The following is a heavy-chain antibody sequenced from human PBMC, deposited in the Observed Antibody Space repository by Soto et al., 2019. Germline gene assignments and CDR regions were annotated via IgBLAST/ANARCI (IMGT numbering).Heavy chain of an antibody. Sequence: QITLRESGPALVRPTQTLTLTCTFSGFSLSSNGVGVGWIRQPPGKALEWLALFYWDDDHRYSPSLKTRLTITKDTSKNQVVLTMTKLDPVDTATYYCAREMYYSTYFDSWGQGTLVTVSS. CDR1: GFSLSSNGVG. V-gene: IGHV2-5*02. J-gene: IGHJ4*02. CDR2: FYWDDDH. D-gene: IGHD3-10*01. CDR3: AREMYYSTYFDS.